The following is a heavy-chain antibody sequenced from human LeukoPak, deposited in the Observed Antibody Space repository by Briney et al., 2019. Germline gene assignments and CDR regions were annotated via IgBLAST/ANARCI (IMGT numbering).Heavy chain of an antibody. Sequence: PSETLSLTCTVSGGSISSGSYYWSWIRQPAGKGLEWIGRIYTSGSTNYNPSLKSRVTISVDTSKNQFSLKLSSVTAADTAVYYCARGRAVYSVRGVPFDYWGQGTLVTVSS. V-gene: IGHV4-61*02. CDR1: GGSISSGSYY. CDR2: IYTSGST. J-gene: IGHJ4*02. D-gene: IGHD3-10*01. CDR3: ARGRAVYSVRGVPFDY.